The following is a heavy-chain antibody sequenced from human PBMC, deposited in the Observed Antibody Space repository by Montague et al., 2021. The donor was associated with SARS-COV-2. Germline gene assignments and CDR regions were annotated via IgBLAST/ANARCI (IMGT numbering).Heavy chain of an antibody. CDR1: GFSLSTSGMC. D-gene: IGHD4-23*01. V-gene: IGHV2-70*01. J-gene: IGHJ4*02. CDR3: ARGRYGGNWGYYFDY. Sequence: PVLVKPTQTLTLTCTFSGFSLSTSGMCVSWIRQPPGKALEWLALIDWDDDKYYSTSLKTRLTISKDTSKNQVVLTMTNMDPVDTATYYCARGRYGGNWGYYFDYWGQGTLVTVSS. CDR2: IDWDDDK.